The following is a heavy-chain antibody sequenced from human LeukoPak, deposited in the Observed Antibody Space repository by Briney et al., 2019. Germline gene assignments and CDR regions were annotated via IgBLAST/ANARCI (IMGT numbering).Heavy chain of an antibody. V-gene: IGHV4-61*02. CDR3: ARLATYYYGSGSSWFDP. Sequence: SETLSLTCAVSGGSIYGGVYYWTWIRQPAGKGLEWIGRIYTSGSTNYNPSLKSRVTISVDTSKNQFSLKLSSVTAADTAIYYCARLATYYYGSGSSWFDPWGQGTLVTVSS. D-gene: IGHD3-10*01. CDR2: IYTSGST. CDR1: GGSIYGGVYY. J-gene: IGHJ5*02.